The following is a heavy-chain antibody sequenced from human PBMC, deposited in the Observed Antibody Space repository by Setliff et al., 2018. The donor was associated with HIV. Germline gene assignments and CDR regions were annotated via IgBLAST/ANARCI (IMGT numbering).Heavy chain of an antibody. Sequence: SETLSLTCTVSGYSISSGNYWGWIRQPPGKGREWIGSIYHSGTTYYNPSLKSRVTISVNTSKNQFPLNRSSVTAAAPAVYYWARGDDWNTGGTSYWGQGTLVTVSS. CDR1: GYSISSGNY. J-gene: IGHJ4*02. CDR3: ARGDDWNTGGTSY. CDR2: IYHSGTT. D-gene: IGHD1-1*01. V-gene: IGHV4-38-2*02.